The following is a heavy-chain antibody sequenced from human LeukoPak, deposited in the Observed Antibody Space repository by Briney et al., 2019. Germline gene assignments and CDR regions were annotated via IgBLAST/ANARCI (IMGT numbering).Heavy chain of an antibody. CDR2: ISYDGSNK. J-gene: IGHJ4*02. CDR1: GFTFSSYG. Sequence: PGGSLRLSCAASGFTFSSYGMHWVRQAPGKGLEWVAVISYDGSNKYYADSVKGRFTISRDNSKNTLYLQMNSLRAEDTAVYYCAKDQQWLVQHLDYWGQGTLVTVSS. CDR3: AKDQQWLVQHLDY. V-gene: IGHV3-30*18. D-gene: IGHD6-19*01.